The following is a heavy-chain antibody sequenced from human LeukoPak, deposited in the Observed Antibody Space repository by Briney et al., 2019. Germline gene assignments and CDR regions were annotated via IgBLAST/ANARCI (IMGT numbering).Heavy chain of an antibody. V-gene: IGHV3-74*01. CDR3: ARDPVRGLIAY. J-gene: IGHJ4*02. CDR2: INSDGSST. Sequence: PGGSLRLSCAASGFTFSSYWMQWVRQAPGKGLVWVSRINSDGSSTFYADSVKGRFTISRDNAKNTLYLQMNSLRAEDTAVYYCARDPVRGLIAYWGQGTLVTVSS. CDR1: GFTFSSYW. D-gene: IGHD3-10*01.